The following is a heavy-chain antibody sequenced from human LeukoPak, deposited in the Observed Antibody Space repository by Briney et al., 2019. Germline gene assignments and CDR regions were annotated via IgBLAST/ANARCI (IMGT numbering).Heavy chain of an antibody. D-gene: IGHD1-26*01. J-gene: IGHJ6*03. CDR1: GYTFTGYY. Sequence: ASVKVSCKASGYTFTGYYMHWVRQAPGQGLEWMGWINPNSGGTNYAQKFQGRVTMTRDTSISTAYMELSRLRSDDTAVYYCARNPAYEGLRPYVPGGSYYYYYYYMDVWGKGTTVTVSS. V-gene: IGHV1-2*02. CDR3: ARNPAYEGLRPYVPGGSYYYYYYYMDV. CDR2: INPNSGGT.